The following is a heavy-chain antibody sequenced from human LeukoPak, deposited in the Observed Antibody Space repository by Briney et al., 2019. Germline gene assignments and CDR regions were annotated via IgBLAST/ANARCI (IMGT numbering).Heavy chain of an antibody. V-gene: IGHV3-30*04. CDR1: GFTFTNYA. D-gene: IGHD3-22*01. CDR3: ARGYYDSSGYCFDY. Sequence: GRSLRLSCVGSGFTFTNYAMHWVRQAPGKGLEWVAVVFYDGTMQYYIDSVKGRFTISRDNAKNSLYLQMNSLGTEDTAVYYCARGYYDSSGYCFDYWGQGTLVTVSS. J-gene: IGHJ4*02. CDR2: VFYDGTMQ.